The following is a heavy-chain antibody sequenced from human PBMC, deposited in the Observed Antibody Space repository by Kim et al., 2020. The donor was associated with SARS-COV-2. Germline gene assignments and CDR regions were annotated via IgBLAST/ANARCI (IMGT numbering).Heavy chain of an antibody. CDR2: ISSNGGST. J-gene: IGHJ6*02. Sequence: EGSLRLSCSASGFTFSSYAMHWVRQAPGKGLEYVSAISSNGGSTYYADSVKGRFTISRDNSKNTLYLQMSSLRAEDTAVYYCVKGVAIFFGAMDVWGQGTPVTVSS. CDR3: VKGVAIFFGAMDV. D-gene: IGHD3-3*01. CDR1: GFTFSSYA. V-gene: IGHV3-64D*09.